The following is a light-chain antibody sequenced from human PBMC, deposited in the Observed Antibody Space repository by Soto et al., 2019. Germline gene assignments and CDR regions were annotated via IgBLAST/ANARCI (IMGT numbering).Light chain of an antibody. CDR1: SSDVGGYHY. CDR3: SSYTTSSTYV. CDR2: DVS. J-gene: IGLJ1*01. V-gene: IGLV2-14*01. Sequence: QSVLTQPASASGSPGQSITISCTGTSSDVGGYHYVSWYQQYPGKAPKVMIYDVSNRPSGVSNRFSGSKSGNTASLTISGLQAEDEADYYCSSYTTSSTYVFGTGTKVTVL.